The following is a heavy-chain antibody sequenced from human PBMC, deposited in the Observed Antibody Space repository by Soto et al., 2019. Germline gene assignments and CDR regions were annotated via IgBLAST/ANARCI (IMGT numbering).Heavy chain of an antibody. D-gene: IGHD2-15*01. J-gene: IGHJ3*02. CDR1: GGTFSSYA. CDR3: ARGCSGGSCYRRDAFDI. CDR2: IIPIFGTA. Sequence: QVQLVQSGAEVKKPGSSVKVSCNASGGTFSSYAISWVRQAPGQGLEWMGGIIPIFGTANYAQKFQGRVTITADESTSTAYMELSSLRSEDTAVYYCARGCSGGSCYRRDAFDIWGQGTMVTVSS. V-gene: IGHV1-69*01.